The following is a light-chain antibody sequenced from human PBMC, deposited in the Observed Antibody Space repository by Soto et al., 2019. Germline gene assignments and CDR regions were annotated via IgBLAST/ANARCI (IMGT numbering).Light chain of an antibody. CDR2: EVS. J-gene: IGLJ1*01. Sequence: QSVLTQPASVSGSPGQSITISCTGTSSDVGTYNHVSWYQQHPGKAPQLIIYEVSNRPSGLSNRFSASKSGNTASLTISGLQAEDEADYYCCSYTSSNTDVFGTGTKVTVL. CDR1: SSDVGTYNH. CDR3: CSYTSSNTDV. V-gene: IGLV2-14*01.